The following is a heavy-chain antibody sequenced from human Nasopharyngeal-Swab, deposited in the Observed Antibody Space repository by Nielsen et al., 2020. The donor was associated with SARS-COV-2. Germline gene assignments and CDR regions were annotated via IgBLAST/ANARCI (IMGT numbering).Heavy chain of an antibody. Sequence: GESLKIPRKGSGYIFTSYWIGWVRQMPGKGLEWMGIIYPGDSDTRYSPSFQGQVTISADKSISTARLQWSSLKASDTAMYYCARTYCGGDCLETFDYWGQGTLVTVSS. CDR3: ARTYCGGDCLETFDY. CDR2: IYPGDSDT. CDR1: GYIFTSYW. J-gene: IGHJ4*02. V-gene: IGHV5-51*01. D-gene: IGHD2-21*02.